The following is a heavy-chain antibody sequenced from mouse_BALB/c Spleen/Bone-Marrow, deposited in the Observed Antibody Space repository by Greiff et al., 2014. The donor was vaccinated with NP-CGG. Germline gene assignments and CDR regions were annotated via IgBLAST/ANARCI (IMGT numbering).Heavy chain of an antibody. V-gene: IGHV1-80*01. J-gene: IGHJ2*01. CDR2: IYTGDGDT. CDR1: GYFFSTYW. CDR3: ARGGSAVDY. Sequence: VKLQQSGAELVRPGSSVKISCKSSGYFFSTYWITWVKQRPGKGLEWIGQIYTGDGDTDFNGKFKDKATLTADESSNTAYMQLSSLTSEDSAVYFFARGGSAVDYWGQGTTLTVSS.